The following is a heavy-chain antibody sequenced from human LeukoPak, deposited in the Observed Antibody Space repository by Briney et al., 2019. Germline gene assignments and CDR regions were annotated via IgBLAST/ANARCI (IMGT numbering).Heavy chain of an antibody. CDR3: ARASRYYYDSSGSHGDY. CDR1: GGSFSGYY. J-gene: IGHJ4*02. Sequence: SETLSLTCAVYGGSFSGYYWSCIRQPPGKGLEWIGEINHSGSTNYNPSLKSRVTISVDTSKNQFSLKLSSVTAADTAVYYCARASRYYYDSSGSHGDYWGQGTLFTVSS. CDR2: INHSGST. D-gene: IGHD3-22*01. V-gene: IGHV4-34*01.